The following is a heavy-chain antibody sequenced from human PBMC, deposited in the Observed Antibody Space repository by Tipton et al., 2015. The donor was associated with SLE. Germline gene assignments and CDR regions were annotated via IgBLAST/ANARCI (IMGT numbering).Heavy chain of an antibody. CDR2: ICSSGST. CDR3: ARIVTDYFYYAMGV. D-gene: IGHD2/OR15-2a*01. V-gene: IGHV4-4*07. CDR1: GGSINGYC. Sequence: TLSLTCTVSGGSINGYCWSWIRQPAGKGLEWVGRICSSGSTDYSPSLKTRVTMSLDTSKNQFSLNLTSVTAADTAVYYCARIVTDYFYYAMGVWGQGTTVTVYS. J-gene: IGHJ6*02.